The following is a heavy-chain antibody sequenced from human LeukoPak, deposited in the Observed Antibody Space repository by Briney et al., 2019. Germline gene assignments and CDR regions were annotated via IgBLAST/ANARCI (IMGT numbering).Heavy chain of an antibody. CDR1: GGSFSGYY. V-gene: IGHV4-34*01. D-gene: IGHD3-16*01. Sequence: SETLSLTCAVYGGSFSGYYWSWIRQPPGKGVEGIGDIDHSGSTNYNPSLESRVTISVDTSKKHFSLKLSSVTAADTAVYYCAIHRKAMITFGGVLRLFNGFDPWGQGTLVTVSS. CDR3: AIHRKAMITFGGVLRLFNGFDP. J-gene: IGHJ5*02. CDR2: IDHSGST.